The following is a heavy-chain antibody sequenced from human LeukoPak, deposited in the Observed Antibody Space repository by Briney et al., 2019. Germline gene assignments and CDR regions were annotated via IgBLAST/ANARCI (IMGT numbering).Heavy chain of an antibody. V-gene: IGHV4-59*12. CDR3: ASDDPVAGTAY. CDR2: IYYSGST. CDR1: GGSISSYY. Sequence: SETLSLTCTVSGGSISSYYWSWIRQPPGKGLEWIGYIYYSGSTNYNPSLKSRVTISIDTSKNQFSLKVSSVTAADTAVYYCASDDPVAGTAYWGQGTLVTVSS. D-gene: IGHD6-19*01. J-gene: IGHJ4*02.